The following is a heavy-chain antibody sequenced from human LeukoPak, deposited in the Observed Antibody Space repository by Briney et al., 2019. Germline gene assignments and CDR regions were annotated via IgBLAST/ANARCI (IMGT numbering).Heavy chain of an antibody. CDR1: GGSISSYY. CDR3: ARRGGAAAGVFDY. J-gene: IGHJ4*02. CDR2: IYYSGST. D-gene: IGHD6-13*01. V-gene: IGHV4-59*08. Sequence: PSETLSLTCTVSGGSISSYYWSWIRQPPGKGLEWIGYIYYSGSTNYNPPLKSRVTISVDTSKNQFSLKLSSVTAADTAVYYCARRGGAAAGVFDYWGQGTLVTVSS.